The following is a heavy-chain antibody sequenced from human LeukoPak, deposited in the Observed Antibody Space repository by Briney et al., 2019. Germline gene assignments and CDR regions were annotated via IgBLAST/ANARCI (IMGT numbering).Heavy chain of an antibody. CDR2: MYYTGST. V-gene: IGHV4-31*03. CDR3: ARGRTGTTSFSPYYYYYYMDV. CDR1: GGSISSGAYY. D-gene: IGHD1-7*01. Sequence: SRTLSLTCTVSGGSISSGAYYWSWIRQHPGKGLEWVGYMYYTGSTYYNPSLKSRLTISLDTSKNQFSLKLSSVTAADTAVYYCARGRTGTTSFSPYYYYYYMDVWGKGTTVTVSS. J-gene: IGHJ6*03.